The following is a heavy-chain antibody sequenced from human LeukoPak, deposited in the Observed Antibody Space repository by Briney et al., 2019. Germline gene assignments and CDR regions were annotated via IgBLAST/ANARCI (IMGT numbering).Heavy chain of an antibody. CDR1: GGSISSYY. V-gene: IGHV4-59*08. J-gene: IGHJ4*02. CDR2: IYYSGST. D-gene: IGHD6-19*01. CDR3: AKQDSSGWGGFDY. Sequence: SETLSLTCTVSGGSISSYYWSWTRQPPGKGLEWIGYIYYSGSTNYTPSLKSRVTISVDTSKNQFSLKLSSVTAADTAVYYCAKQDSSGWGGFDYWGQGTLVTVSS.